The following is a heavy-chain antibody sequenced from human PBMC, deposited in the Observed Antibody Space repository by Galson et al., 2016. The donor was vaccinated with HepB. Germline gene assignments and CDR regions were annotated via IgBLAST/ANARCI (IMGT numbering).Heavy chain of an antibody. V-gene: IGHV3-53*01. Sequence: SLRLSCAVSGLTVSGDYMSWVRQAPGKGLEWVSVLYRDGSTYYADSVEGRFTISRDNFKNTLYLQMNSLRAEDTAVYYCARATHTITYYYDSSGYKVDAFDIWGQGTMVTVSS. J-gene: IGHJ3*02. D-gene: IGHD3-22*01. CDR1: GLTVSGDY. CDR2: LYRDGST. CDR3: ARATHTITYYYDSSGYKVDAFDI.